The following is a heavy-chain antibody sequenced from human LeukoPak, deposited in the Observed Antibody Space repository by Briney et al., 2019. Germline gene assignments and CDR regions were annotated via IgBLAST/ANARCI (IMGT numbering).Heavy chain of an antibody. CDR1: GFTVSSNY. Sequence: GGSLRLSCAASGFTVSSNYMSWVRQAPEKGLEWVSVIYSGGTTYYADSVKGRFTISRDNSKNTLYLQMNSLRAEDTAVYYCARDHSSGWYSTYYFDYWGQGTLVTVSS. CDR2: IYSGGTT. J-gene: IGHJ4*02. V-gene: IGHV3-53*05. D-gene: IGHD6-19*01. CDR3: ARDHSSGWYSTYYFDY.